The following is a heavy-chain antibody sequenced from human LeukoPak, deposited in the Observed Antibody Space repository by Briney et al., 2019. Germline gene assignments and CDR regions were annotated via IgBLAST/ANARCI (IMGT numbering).Heavy chain of an antibody. J-gene: IGHJ6*03. Sequence: PSETLSLTCTVSGASISGSSHFWGWIRQPPGKGLEWIGSLYYSGRTYYNPSLKSRITISVDTSKNQFSLKLSSVTAADTAFYYCASQPTIFGVSDHPDYYMDVWGKGTTVTVSS. V-gene: IGHV4-39*01. CDR1: GASISGSSHF. CDR3: ASQPTIFGVSDHPDYYMDV. D-gene: IGHD3-3*01. CDR2: LYYSGRT.